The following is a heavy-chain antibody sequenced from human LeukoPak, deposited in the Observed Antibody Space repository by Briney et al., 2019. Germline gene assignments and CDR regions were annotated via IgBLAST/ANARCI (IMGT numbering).Heavy chain of an antibody. CDR3: ARAQKSGWYDPEGYFDY. CDR1: GFTFSSYS. Sequence: PGGSLRLSCAASGFTFSSYSMNWVRQAPGKGLEWVSSVSSSSSYIYYADSVKGRFTISRDNAKNSLYLQMNSLRAEDTAVYYRARAQKSGWYDPEGYFDYWGQGTLVTVSS. D-gene: IGHD6-19*01. CDR2: VSSSSSYI. J-gene: IGHJ4*02. V-gene: IGHV3-21*01.